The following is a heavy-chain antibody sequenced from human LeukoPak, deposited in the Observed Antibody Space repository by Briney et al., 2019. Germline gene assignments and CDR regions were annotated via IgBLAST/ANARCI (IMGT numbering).Heavy chain of an antibody. CDR1: GYTFTGYY. CDR2: INPNSGGT. CDR3: ASGEPRGYCSSTSCRGHYYYYGMDV. Sequence: GASVKVSCKASGYTFTGYYMHWVRQAPGQGLEWMGWINPNSGGTNYAQKFQGGVTMTRDTSISTAYMELSRLRSDDTAVYYCASGEPRGYCSSTSCRGHYYYYGMDVWGQGTTVTVSS. J-gene: IGHJ6*02. V-gene: IGHV1-2*02. D-gene: IGHD2-2*01.